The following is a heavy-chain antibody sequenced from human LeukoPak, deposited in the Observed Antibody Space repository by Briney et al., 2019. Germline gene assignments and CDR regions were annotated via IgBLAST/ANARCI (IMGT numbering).Heavy chain of an antibody. J-gene: IGHJ4*02. Sequence: SETLSLTCTVSGGSISSSSYYWGWIRRPPGKGLEWLGSIYYSGSTYYNPSLKSRVTISVDTSKNQFSLKLSSVTAADTAVYYCARGKYSSSPYYFDYWGQGTLVTVSS. CDR1: GGSISSSSYY. CDR2: IYYSGST. CDR3: ARGKYSSSPYYFDY. V-gene: IGHV4-39*01. D-gene: IGHD6-13*01.